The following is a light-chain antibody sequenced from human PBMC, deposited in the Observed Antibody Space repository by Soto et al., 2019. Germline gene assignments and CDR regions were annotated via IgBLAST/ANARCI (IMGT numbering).Light chain of an antibody. Sequence: QSVLTQPPSVSGAPRQRVTISCSGSNSNIGNNEVNWYQQFPGKAPKLLIYYDDLRPSGVSARFSGSKSGASASLAISGLQSEDEAVYYCAALDDSLNGVVFGGGTKLTVL. CDR3: AALDDSLNGVV. J-gene: IGLJ3*02. CDR2: YDD. V-gene: IGLV1-36*01. CDR1: NSNIGNNE.